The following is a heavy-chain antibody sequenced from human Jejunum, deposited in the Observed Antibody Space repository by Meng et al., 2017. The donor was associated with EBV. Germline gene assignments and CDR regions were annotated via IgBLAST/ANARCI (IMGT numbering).Heavy chain of an antibody. V-gene: IGHV4-61*01. Sequence: GPGMCKPSETLSLHGSFYVASIKSGNVSWSWIRQPPGNGLEWIGYIYYIWSTNYIPSLKSRVTISLDTPKNQFSLKLSSVTAADTAVYYCAGLRYSGYDRAFDYWGQGALVTVSS. CDR3: AGLRYSGYDRAFDY. CDR1: VASIKSGNVS. D-gene: IGHD5-12*01. CDR2: IYYIWST. J-gene: IGHJ4*02.